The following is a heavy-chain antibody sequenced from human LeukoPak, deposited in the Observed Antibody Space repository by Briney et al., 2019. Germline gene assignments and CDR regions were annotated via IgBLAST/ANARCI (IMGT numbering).Heavy chain of an antibody. V-gene: IGHV1-69*05. J-gene: IGHJ4*02. CDR1: GGTFSSYA. CDR2: IIPIFGTA. Sequence: SVKVSCKASGGTFSSYAISWARQAPGQGLEWMGRIIPIFGTANYAQKFQGRVTITTDESTSTAYMELSSLRSEDTAVYYCARDSGEAAAGTLDYWGQGTLVTVSS. CDR3: ARDSGEAAAGTLDY. D-gene: IGHD6-13*01.